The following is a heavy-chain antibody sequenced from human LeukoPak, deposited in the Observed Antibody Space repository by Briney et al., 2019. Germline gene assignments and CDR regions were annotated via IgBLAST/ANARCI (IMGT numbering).Heavy chain of an antibody. Sequence: GASVKVSCKASGYTFTSYYMHWVRQAPGQGLEWMGIINPSGGSTSYAQKFQGRVTMTRDMSTSTVYMELNSLRAEDTAVYYCAKDGSMPWGYYMDVWGKGTTVTISS. D-gene: IGHD2/OR15-2a*01. CDR3: AKDGSMPWGYYMDV. CDR1: GYTFTSYY. V-gene: IGHV1-46*01. CDR2: INPSGGST. J-gene: IGHJ6*03.